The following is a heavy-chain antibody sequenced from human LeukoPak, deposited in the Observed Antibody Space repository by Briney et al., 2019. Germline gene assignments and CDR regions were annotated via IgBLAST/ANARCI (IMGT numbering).Heavy chain of an antibody. CDR3: ASLRERSYYARGFDY. V-gene: IGHV4-39*01. CDR2: IYYSGST. D-gene: IGHD1-26*01. J-gene: IGHJ4*02. CDR1: GGSISSSSYY. Sequence: SETLSLTCTVSGGSISSSSYYWGWIRQPPGKGLEWIGSIYYSGSTYYNPSLKSRVTISVDTSKNQFSLKLSSVTAADTAVYYCASLRERSYYARGFDYWGQGTLDTVSS.